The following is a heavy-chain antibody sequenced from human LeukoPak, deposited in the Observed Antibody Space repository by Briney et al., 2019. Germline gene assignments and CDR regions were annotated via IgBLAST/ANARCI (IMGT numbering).Heavy chain of an antibody. CDR1: GFTFSSYA. CDR2: ISGSGGST. V-gene: IGHV3-23*01. D-gene: IGHD2-2*01. CDR3: AKSDGGYCSSTSCPSPFQH. Sequence: GGSLRLSCAASGFTFSSYAMSWVRQAPGKGLEWVSAISGSGGSTYYADSVKGRFTISRDNSKNTLYLQMNSLRAEDTAVYYCAKSDGGYCSSTSCPSPFQHWGQGTLVTVSS. J-gene: IGHJ1*01.